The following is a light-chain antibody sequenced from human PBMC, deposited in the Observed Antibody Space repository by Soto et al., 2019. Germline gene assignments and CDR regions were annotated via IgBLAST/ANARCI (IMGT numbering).Light chain of an antibody. CDR1: SSNIGAGYD. Sequence: QSVLTQPPSVSGAPGQRVTISCTGSSSNIGAGYDVHWYQQLPGTAPKLLIYGNSNRPSGVPVRFSGSKSGTSASLAITGLQAEDEADYYCQSYDSSLSGWVFGGGTKVPVL. CDR3: QSYDSSLSGWV. CDR2: GNS. J-gene: IGLJ3*02. V-gene: IGLV1-40*01.